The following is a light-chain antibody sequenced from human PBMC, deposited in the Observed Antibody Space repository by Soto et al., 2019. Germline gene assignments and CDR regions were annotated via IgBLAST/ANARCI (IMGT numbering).Light chain of an antibody. CDR2: WAS. CDR3: QQYNNWPPWT. J-gene: IGKJ1*01. V-gene: IGKV4-1*01. Sequence: IVMTQSPDSLAVSLGERATINCKSSQSLLYSSNNENYLAWYQQKPGQPPKLLIYWASTRESGVPDRFSGSGSGTDFTLSISSLQAEDVAVYYCQQYNNWPPWTFGQGTKVDIK. CDR1: QSLLYSSNNENY.